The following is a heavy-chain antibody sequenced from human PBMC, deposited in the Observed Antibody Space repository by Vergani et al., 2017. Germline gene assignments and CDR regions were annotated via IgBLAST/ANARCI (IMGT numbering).Heavy chain of an antibody. CDR1: GYTFTGYY. V-gene: IGHV1-2*02. CDR2: INPNSGGT. J-gene: IGHJ4*02. CDR3: ARESSGWSQDLDY. D-gene: IGHD6-19*01. Sequence: QVQLVQSGAEVKKPGASVKVSCKASGYTFTGYYMHWVRQAPGQGLEWMGWINPNSGGTKYAQKFQGRVTMTSDTSASTAYMELRRLSSEDTAVYYCARESSGWSQDLDYWGQGTLVTVSS.